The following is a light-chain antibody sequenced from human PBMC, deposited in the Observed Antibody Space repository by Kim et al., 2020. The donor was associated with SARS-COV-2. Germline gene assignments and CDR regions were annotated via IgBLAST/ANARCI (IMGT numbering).Light chain of an antibody. V-gene: IGLV1-44*01. CDR1: SSNIGSNT. CDR2: SNN. J-gene: IGLJ2*01. CDR3: ATWDDSLNGWV. Sequence: QSVLTQPPSASGTPGQRVTISCSGSSSNIGSNTVNWYQQLLGTAPKLLIHSNNQRPSGVPDRFSASKSGTSASLAISGLQAEDEADYYCATWDDSLNGWVFGGGTQLTVL.